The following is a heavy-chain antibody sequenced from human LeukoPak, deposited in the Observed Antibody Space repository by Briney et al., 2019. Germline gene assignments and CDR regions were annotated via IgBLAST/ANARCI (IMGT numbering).Heavy chain of an antibody. V-gene: IGHV3-11*06. Sequence: GGPLRLSCAASGFTFSDYYMSWIRQAPGKGLEWVSYISSSSSYTNYADSVKGRFTISRDNAKNSLYLQMNSLRAEDTAVYYCAKSNSDFDYWGQGTLVAVSS. J-gene: IGHJ4*02. D-gene: IGHD4-11*01. CDR3: AKSNSDFDY. CDR1: GFTFSDYY. CDR2: ISSSSSYT.